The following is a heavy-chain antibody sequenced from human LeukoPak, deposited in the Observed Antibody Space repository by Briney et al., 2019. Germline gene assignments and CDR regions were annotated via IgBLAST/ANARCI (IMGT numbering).Heavy chain of an antibody. V-gene: IGHV3-15*01. CDR2: IKSKNDGGTT. J-gene: IGHJ4*02. CDR3: IADLPTSAAYAFDY. Sequence: PGGSLRLSCAASGLTFNNTWMTWVRQAPGKGLEWVGRIKSKNDGGTTDYAAPVKGRFTISRDDSKTTLDLQMNSLKTEDTAVYYCIADLPTSAAYAFDYWGQGTLVTVSS. CDR1: GLTFNNTW. D-gene: IGHD2-2*01.